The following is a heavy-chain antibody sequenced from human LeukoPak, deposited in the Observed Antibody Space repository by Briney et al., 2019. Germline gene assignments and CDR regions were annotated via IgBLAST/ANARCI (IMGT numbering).Heavy chain of an antibody. J-gene: IGHJ4*02. CDR2: IGQDGSDK. CDR3: AKSGGFFDT. V-gene: IGHV3-7*01. CDR1: GFTFTNYW. Sequence: GGSLRLSCAVSGFTFTNYWMTWVRQAPGKGLEWVANIGQDGSDKYYVDSVVGRFTISRDNAQNLLYLHMNSLRAEDTGVYYCAKSGGFFDTWGQGTLVTVSS. D-gene: IGHD1-26*01.